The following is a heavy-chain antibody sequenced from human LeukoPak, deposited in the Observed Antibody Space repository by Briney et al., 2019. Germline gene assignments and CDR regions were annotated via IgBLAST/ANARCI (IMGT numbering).Heavy chain of an antibody. CDR2: ISGSGGST. Sequence: GGSLRLSRAASGFTFSSYAMSWVRQAPGKGLEWVSAISGSGGSTYYADSVKGRFTISRDNSKNTLYLQMNSLRAEDTAVYYCAKAPPTVTTPRLKTHYFDYWGQGTLVTVSS. V-gene: IGHV3-23*01. CDR1: GFTFSSYA. J-gene: IGHJ4*02. D-gene: IGHD4-17*01. CDR3: AKAPPTVTTPRLKTHYFDY.